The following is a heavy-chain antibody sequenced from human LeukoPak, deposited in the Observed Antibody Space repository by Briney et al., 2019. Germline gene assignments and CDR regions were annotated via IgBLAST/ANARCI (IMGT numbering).Heavy chain of an antibody. V-gene: IGHV3-21*04. J-gene: IGHJ4*02. CDR1: GFTFSSYS. CDR3: AKDRYSSGWSVTDY. D-gene: IGHD6-19*01. CDR2: ISSSSSYI. Sequence: PGGSLRLSCAASGFTFSSYSMNWVRQAPGKGLEWVSSISSSSSYIYYADSVKGRFTISRDNSKNTLYLQMNSLRAEDTAVYYCAKDRYSSGWSVTDYWGQGTLVTVSS.